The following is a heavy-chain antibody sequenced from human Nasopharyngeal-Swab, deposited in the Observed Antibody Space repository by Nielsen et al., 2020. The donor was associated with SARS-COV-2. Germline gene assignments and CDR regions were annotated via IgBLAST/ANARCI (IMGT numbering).Heavy chain of an antibody. CDR3: ARDGLDYDFWSAYFMDV. D-gene: IGHD3-3*01. Sequence: GESLKISCAASGFSFSNYNMNWVRQAPGKGLEWVSSISSSTTYIYYADSVKGRFTISRDNAKNSLYPQMNSLRAEDTAVYYCARDGLDYDFWSAYFMDVWGQGTTVTVSS. J-gene: IGHJ6*02. CDR1: GFSFSNYN. V-gene: IGHV3-21*01. CDR2: ISSSTTYI.